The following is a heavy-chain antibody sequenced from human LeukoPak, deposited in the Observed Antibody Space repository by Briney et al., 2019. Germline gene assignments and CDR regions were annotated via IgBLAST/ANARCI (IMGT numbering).Heavy chain of an antibody. CDR1: GFTFSSYA. CDR3: QGYCSSTSCSLLYYYYYGMDV. Sequence: GGSLRLSCAASGFTFSSYAMHWVRQAPGKGLEWVAVISYDGSNKYYADSVKGRFTISRDNSKNTLYLQMNSLRAEDTAVYYCQGYCSSTSCSLLYYYYYGMDVWGQGTTVTVSS. J-gene: IGHJ6*02. V-gene: IGHV3-30-3*01. CDR2: ISYDGSNK. D-gene: IGHD2-2*01.